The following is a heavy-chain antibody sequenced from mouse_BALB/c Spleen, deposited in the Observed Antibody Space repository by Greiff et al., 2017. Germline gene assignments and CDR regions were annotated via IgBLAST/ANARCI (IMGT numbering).Heavy chain of an antibody. J-gene: IGHJ4*01. CDR2: ISSGGGST. Sequence: EVHLVESGGGLVKPGGSLKLSCAASGFAFSSYDMSWVRQTPEKRLEWVAYISSGGGSTYYPDTVKGRFTISRDNAKNTLYLQMSSLKSEDTAMYYCARQAYGNYRYYAMDYWGQGTSVTVSS. CDR1: GFAFSSYD. D-gene: IGHD2-1*01. V-gene: IGHV5-12-1*01. CDR3: ARQAYGNYRYYAMDY.